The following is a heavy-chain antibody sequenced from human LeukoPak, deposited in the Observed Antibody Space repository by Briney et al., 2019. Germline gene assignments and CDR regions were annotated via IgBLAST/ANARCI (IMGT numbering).Heavy chain of an antibody. J-gene: IGHJ4*02. CDR1: GFTFSSFT. Sequence: PGGSLRLSCSASGFTFSSFTMHWVRQAPGKGLEYVSGISTNGGGTYYADSVKGRFTISRDNSKNTLYLQMNSLRAEDTAVYYCARDVGGYTSLIDYWGQGTLVTVSS. CDR2: ISTNGGGT. V-gene: IGHV3-64*04. CDR3: ARDVGGYTSLIDY. D-gene: IGHD5-12*01.